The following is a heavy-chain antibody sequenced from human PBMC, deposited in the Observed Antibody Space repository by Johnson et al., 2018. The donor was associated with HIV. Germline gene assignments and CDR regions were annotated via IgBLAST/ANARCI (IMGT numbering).Heavy chain of an antibody. J-gene: IGHJ3*01. CDR3: ARENYRRRDAFDV. V-gene: IGHV3-72*01. Sequence: VQLVESGGGLVKPGGSLRLSCAASGFTFSDYYMDWVRQAPGMGLEWVGRTTDKLNSYTTKYAASVKGRFTISRDDSKKSLYLQINSLRTEDTAVYYCARENYRRRDAFDVWGQGTVVIVSS. D-gene: IGHD1-7*01. CDR1: GFTFSDYY. CDR2: TTDKLNSYTT.